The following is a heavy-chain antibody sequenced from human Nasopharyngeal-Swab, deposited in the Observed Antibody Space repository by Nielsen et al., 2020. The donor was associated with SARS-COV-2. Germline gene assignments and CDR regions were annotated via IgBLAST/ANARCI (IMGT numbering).Heavy chain of an antibody. V-gene: IGHV4-34*01. D-gene: IGHD3-10*01. CDR3: AREYSIFDYGSGRKYFDY. J-gene: IGHJ4*02. Sequence: GSLRLSCAASGFTFSSYSMNWVRQAPGKGLEWIGEINHSGSTNYNRSLKSRVIISVDTSKNQFSLKLSSVTAADTAVYYCAREYSIFDYGSGRKYFDYWGQGTLFTVSS. CDR2: INHSGST. CDR1: GFTFSSYS.